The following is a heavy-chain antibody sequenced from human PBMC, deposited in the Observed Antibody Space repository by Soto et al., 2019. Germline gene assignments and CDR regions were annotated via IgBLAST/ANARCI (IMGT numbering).Heavy chain of an antibody. D-gene: IGHD1-26*01. CDR3: ARPYSGGPNDPFDV. J-gene: IGHJ3*01. CDR1: GFSFTNYW. CDR2: IYPGDSHA. V-gene: IGHV5-51*01. Sequence: GESLKISCKGSGFSFTNYWIGWVRQMPGKGLEWMGIIYPGDSHATYSLSFQGQVTMSADKSISTAYLQWSSLKASDTAMYYCARPYSGGPNDPFDVWGQGTMVTVSS.